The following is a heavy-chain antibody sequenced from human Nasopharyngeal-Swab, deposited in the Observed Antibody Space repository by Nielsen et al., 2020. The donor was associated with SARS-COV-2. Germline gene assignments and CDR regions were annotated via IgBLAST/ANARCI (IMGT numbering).Heavy chain of an antibody. Sequence: GESLKTSCAASGFTFSSYSMNWVRQAPGKGLEWVSYISSSSSTIYYADSVKGRFTISRDNAKNSLYLQMNSLRDEDTAVYYCARVLGEQAYYYYGMDVWGQGTTVTVSS. CDR3: ARVLGEQAYYYYGMDV. D-gene: IGHD3-16*01. CDR2: ISSSSSTI. J-gene: IGHJ6*02. V-gene: IGHV3-48*02. CDR1: GFTFSSYS.